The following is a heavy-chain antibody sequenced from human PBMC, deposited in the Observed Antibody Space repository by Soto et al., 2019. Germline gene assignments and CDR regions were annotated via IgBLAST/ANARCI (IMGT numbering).Heavy chain of an antibody. CDR1: GFTFTRYW. CDR3: ASAAMYSRGLFFYGMDV. D-gene: IGHD6-19*01. Sequence: EVQLVESGGGWVQPGGSLRLSCAASGFTFTRYWMHWVRQAPGKGLEWVSRINSDGSNTYYADSVKGRFTISRDNAKNTLYQKMNSLRAEDTAVYYCASAAMYSRGLFFYGMDVWGQGTTVTVSS. J-gene: IGHJ6*02. V-gene: IGHV3-74*01. CDR2: INSDGSNT.